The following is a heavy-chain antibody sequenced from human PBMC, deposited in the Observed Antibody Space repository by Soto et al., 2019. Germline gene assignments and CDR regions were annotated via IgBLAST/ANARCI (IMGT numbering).Heavy chain of an antibody. CDR1: GYTFTSYG. CDR2: ISAYNGNT. D-gene: IGHD4-17*01. V-gene: IGHV1-18*01. Sequence: ASVKVSCKASGYTFTSYGISWVRQAPGQGLEWMGWISAYNGNTNNAQKQQGRVTMTTNTSTSTAYMEMRSLRSEDTAVYYCARGLLPVTTRGAFDIRGQGTMVTVSS. CDR3: ARGLLPVTTRGAFDI. J-gene: IGHJ3*02.